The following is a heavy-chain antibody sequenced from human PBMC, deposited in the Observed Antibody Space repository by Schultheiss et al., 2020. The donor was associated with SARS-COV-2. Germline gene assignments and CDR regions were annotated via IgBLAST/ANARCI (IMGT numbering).Heavy chain of an antibody. V-gene: IGHV3-69-1*01. CDR1: GFTFSSYA. CDR2: ITSSSTI. CDR3: ARAAYGDYVGAFDI. D-gene: IGHD4-17*01. J-gene: IGHJ3*02. Sequence: GESLKISCAASGFTFSSYAMHWVRQAPGKGLEWVSSITSSSTIYYADSVKGRFTISRDNAKNSLYLQMNSLRAEDTAVYYCARAAYGDYVGAFDIWGQGTMVTVSS.